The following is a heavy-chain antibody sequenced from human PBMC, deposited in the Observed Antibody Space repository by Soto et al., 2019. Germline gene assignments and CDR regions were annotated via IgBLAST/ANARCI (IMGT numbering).Heavy chain of an antibody. CDR2: INPSGTTT. CDR1: GYTFTSYA. D-gene: IGHD4-17*01. J-gene: IGHJ4*02. V-gene: IGHV1-46*01. CDR3: ARDWGGDYPLYYFDY. Sequence: ASVKVSCKASGYTFTSYAMHCLRQAPGQRLEWMGWINPSGTTTSYAQKFQGRVTMTRDTSTSTVYMELSSLRSEDTAVYYCARDWGGDYPLYYFDYWGQGTLVTLSS.